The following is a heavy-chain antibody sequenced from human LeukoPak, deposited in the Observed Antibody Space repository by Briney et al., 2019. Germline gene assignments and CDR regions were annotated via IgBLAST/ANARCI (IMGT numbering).Heavy chain of an antibody. CDR2: INPDGGGT. Sequence: ASVKVSCKASGYTFSDLYIHWVRQAPGQGLEWMGWINPDGGGTEFEQKFQDRVTVTGDTSTSTAFLEISRLTFDDTAVYYCARPPTREAEGFDIWGQGTMVIVSS. D-gene: IGHD1-26*01. CDR3: ARPPTREAEGFDI. V-gene: IGHV1-2*02. CDR1: GYTFSDLY. J-gene: IGHJ3*02.